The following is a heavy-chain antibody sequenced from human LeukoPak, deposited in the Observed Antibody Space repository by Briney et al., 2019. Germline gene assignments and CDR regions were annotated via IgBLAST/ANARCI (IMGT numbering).Heavy chain of an antibody. V-gene: IGHV1-69*04. Sequence: ASVKVSCKASGGTFSSYAISWVRQAPGQGLEWVGRIIPILGIANYAQKFQGRVTITADKSTSTAYMELSSLRSEDTAVYYCARARRWFGGGYFDYWGQGTLVTVSS. J-gene: IGHJ4*02. CDR2: IIPILGIA. D-gene: IGHD3-10*01. CDR1: GGTFSSYA. CDR3: ARARRWFGGGYFDY.